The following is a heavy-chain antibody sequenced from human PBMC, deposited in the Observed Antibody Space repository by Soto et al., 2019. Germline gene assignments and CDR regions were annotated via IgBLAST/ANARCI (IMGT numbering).Heavy chain of an antibody. V-gene: IGHV3-7*03. CDR1: GFTFSNYW. CDR3: ASGYSGYDLDY. Sequence: ESGGGLVQPGGSLRLSCAASGFTFSNYWMSWVRQAPGKGLEWVANIKQDGSEKFYVDSVKGRFTISRDNAKNSLYLQMNSLRAEDTAVYYCASGYSGYDLDYWGQGTLVTVSS. D-gene: IGHD5-12*01. CDR2: IKQDGSEK. J-gene: IGHJ4*02.